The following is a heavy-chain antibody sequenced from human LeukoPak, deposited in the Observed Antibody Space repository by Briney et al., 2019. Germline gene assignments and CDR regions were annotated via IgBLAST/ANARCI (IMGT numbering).Heavy chain of an antibody. D-gene: IGHD3-3*01. CDR1: GYSIGSGYY. J-gene: IGHJ6*03. CDR3: ARVHLSSDFYYYYMDV. CDR2: IYHSGST. Sequence: SGTLSLTCAVSGYSIGSGYYWGWIRQPPGKGLEWIGSIYHSGSTYYNPSLKSRVTISVDTSKNQFSLKLSSVTAADTAVYYCARVHLSSDFYYYYMDVWGKGTTVTVSS. V-gene: IGHV4-38-2*01.